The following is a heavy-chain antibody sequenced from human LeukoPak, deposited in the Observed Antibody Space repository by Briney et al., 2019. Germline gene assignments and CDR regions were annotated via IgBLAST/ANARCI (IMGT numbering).Heavy chain of an antibody. J-gene: IGHJ2*01. V-gene: IGHV4-59*01. Sequence: SETLSLTCIVSGGSISPDYWGWIRQPPGEGLEWIAYVYYTGTTNFNPSLKSRFSISVDTSRNQLSLRLTSVTAADTAVYYCARLRRVTVATYNYYYLDLWGRGTLVTVSS. CDR3: ARLRRVTVATYNYYYLDL. CDR1: GGSISPDY. D-gene: IGHD6-19*01. CDR2: VYYTGTT.